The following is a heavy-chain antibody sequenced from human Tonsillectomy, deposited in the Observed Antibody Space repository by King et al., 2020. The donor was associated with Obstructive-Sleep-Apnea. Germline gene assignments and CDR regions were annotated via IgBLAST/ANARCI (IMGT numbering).Heavy chain of an antibody. Sequence: VQLVESGGGLVQPGGSLRLSCAASGFTFSSYWMQWVRQAPGTGLVWVSRINSDGSSKTYADSVEGRFTISRDNAKNTLFLQMNSLRAEDTAVYYCARVAFSSPHFYYCGMDVWGQGTTVTVSS. V-gene: IGHV3-74*03. D-gene: IGHD3-3*02. CDR1: GFTFSSYW. CDR3: ARVAFSSPHFYYCGMDV. CDR2: INSDGSSK. J-gene: IGHJ6*02.